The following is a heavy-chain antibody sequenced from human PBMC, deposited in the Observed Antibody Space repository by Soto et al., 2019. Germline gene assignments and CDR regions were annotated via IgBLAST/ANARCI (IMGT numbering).Heavy chain of an antibody. Sequence: QVRLVQSGAEVKKAGASVKVSCKTSGYVFTGYFIHWVRQTPGQGLQWMGLITPNSGDTNYGQTFQGRLTFTTDTSTSTAYMELTGLRSDDTALYSCVRWGYGSNSLEFWGPGTLVTVSS. V-gene: IGHV1-2*06. CDR1: GYVFTGYF. CDR2: ITPNSGDT. J-gene: IGHJ4*03. D-gene: IGHD4-17*01. CDR3: VRWGYGSNSLEF.